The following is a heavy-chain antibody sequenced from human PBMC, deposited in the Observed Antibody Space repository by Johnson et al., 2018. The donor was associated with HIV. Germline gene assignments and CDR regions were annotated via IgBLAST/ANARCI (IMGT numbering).Heavy chain of an antibody. V-gene: IGHV3-30*04. CDR3: ARDGAIAGAATEALDL. D-gene: IGHD1-26*01. CDR1: GFTFNRYG. Sequence: QVQLVESGGGVVQPGRSLRLACVASGFTFNRYGLHWVRQAPGKGLAWVATTSSDERGKHYKDSVKGRFTISRDNSKNAPYLQLNSLRPEDTAVYYCARDGAIAGAATEALDLWGQGTMVIVSS. CDR2: TSSDERGK. J-gene: IGHJ3*01.